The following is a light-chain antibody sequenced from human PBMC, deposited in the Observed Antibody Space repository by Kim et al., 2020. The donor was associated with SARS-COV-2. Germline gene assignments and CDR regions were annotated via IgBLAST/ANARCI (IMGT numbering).Light chain of an antibody. V-gene: IGLV3-21*04. CDR3: QVWDSSSDLSYV. CDR2: YDS. Sequence: ELTQPPSVSVAPGKTARITCGGNNIGSKSVHWYQQKPGQAPVLVIYYDSDRPSGIPERFSGSNSGNTATLTISRVEAGDEADYYCQVWDSSSDLSYVFGTGTKVTVL. J-gene: IGLJ1*01. CDR1: NIGSKS.